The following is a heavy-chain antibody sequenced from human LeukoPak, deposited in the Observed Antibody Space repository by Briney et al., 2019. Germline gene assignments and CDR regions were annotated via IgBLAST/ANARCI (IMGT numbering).Heavy chain of an antibody. CDR1: GGSISSYY. Sequence: PSETLSLTCTVSGGSISSYYWSWIRQPPGKGLEWIGYIYYSGSTNYNPSLKSRVTISVDTSKNQFSLKLSSVTAADTAVYYCARGELRDIAAAGDYWGQGTLVTVSS. V-gene: IGHV4-59*01. CDR3: ARGELRDIAAAGDY. D-gene: IGHD6-13*01. J-gene: IGHJ4*02. CDR2: IYYSGST.